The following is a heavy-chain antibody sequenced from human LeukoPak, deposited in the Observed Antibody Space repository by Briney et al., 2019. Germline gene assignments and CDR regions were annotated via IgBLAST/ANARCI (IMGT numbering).Heavy chain of an antibody. CDR2: MNPDSGNT. V-gene: IGHV1-8*01. CDR3: ARVAVAGTPQVDY. J-gene: IGHJ4*02. D-gene: IGHD6-19*01. Sequence: ASVKVSCKASGYTFTSYDINWVRQATGQGLEWMGWMNPDSGNTGYAQKFQGRVTMTRNTSISTAYMELSSLRSEDTAVYYCARVAVAGTPQVDYWGQGTLVTVSS. CDR1: GYTFTSYD.